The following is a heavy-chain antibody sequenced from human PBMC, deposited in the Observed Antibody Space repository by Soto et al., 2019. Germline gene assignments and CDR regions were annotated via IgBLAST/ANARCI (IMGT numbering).Heavy chain of an antibody. CDR2: VIPISGTA. J-gene: IGHJ6*02. V-gene: IGHV1-69*01. Sequence: QVQLVQSGAEVKKPGSSVKVSCKASGGTFSSYAISWVRQAPGQGLEWRGGVIPISGTANYAQKHQGRVTMTADESTSTAYMELSSLRSEDTAVYYCARSQGSSTSLEIYYYYYYGMDVWGQGTKVTVSS. CDR1: GGTFSSYA. CDR3: ARSQGSSTSLEIYYYYYYGMDV. D-gene: IGHD2-2*01.